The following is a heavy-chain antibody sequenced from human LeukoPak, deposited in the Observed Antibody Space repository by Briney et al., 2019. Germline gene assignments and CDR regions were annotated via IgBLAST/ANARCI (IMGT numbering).Heavy chain of an antibody. CDR1: GFTFSSYA. D-gene: IGHD3-3*01. V-gene: IGHV3-30-3*01. Sequence: PGRSLRLSCAASGFTFSSYAMHWVRQAPGKGLEWVAVISYDGSNKYYADSVKGRFTISRDNSKNTLYLQMNSLRAEDTAVYYCAREGVAQHDYWGQGTLVTVSS. CDR2: ISYDGSNK. J-gene: IGHJ4*02. CDR3: AREGVAQHDY.